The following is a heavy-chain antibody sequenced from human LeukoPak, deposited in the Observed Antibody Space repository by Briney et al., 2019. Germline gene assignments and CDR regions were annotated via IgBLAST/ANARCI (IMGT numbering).Heavy chain of an antibody. CDR2: IYYSGRT. Sequence: SETLSLTCTVSGDSITSSSYYWGWIRQPPGKGLEWIGSIYYSGRTLYNPSLKSRVTISVDTSKNQFSLKLSSVTAADTAVYYCARSCLIVDIVATIRARLGGNAFDIWGQGTMVTVSS. CDR3: ARSCLIVDIVATIRARLGGNAFDI. D-gene: IGHD5-12*01. V-gene: IGHV4-39*07. CDR1: GDSITSSSYY. J-gene: IGHJ3*02.